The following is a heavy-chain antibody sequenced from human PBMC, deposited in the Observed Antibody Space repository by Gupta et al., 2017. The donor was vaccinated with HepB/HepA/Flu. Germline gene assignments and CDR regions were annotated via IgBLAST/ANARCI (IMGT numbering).Heavy chain of an antibody. Sequence: QVQLVQSGAEVKKPGASLKVSCKVSGYTLTELSMPWVRQAPGKGLEWMGGFDPEDGETIYAQKFQGRVTMTEDTSTDTAYMELSSLRSEDTAVYYCATAYCSSTSCNSFDYWGQGTLVTVSS. V-gene: IGHV1-24*01. CDR1: GYTLTELS. D-gene: IGHD2-2*01. CDR2: FDPEDGET. CDR3: ATAYCSSTSCNSFDY. J-gene: IGHJ4*02.